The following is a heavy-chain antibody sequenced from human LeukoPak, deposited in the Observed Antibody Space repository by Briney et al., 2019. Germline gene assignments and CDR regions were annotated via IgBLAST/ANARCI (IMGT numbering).Heavy chain of an antibody. CDR1: GYTFTAYF. CDR3: TRDLSIFGVVIIDYYYYGMDV. D-gene: IGHD3-3*01. V-gene: IGHV1-2*06. J-gene: IGHJ6*02. Sequence: GASVKVSCKASGYTFTAYFMHWVRQAPGQGLEWVGRINPNSGGTNYAQKFQGRVTMTRDTSISTAYMELSRLRSDDSAVYYRTRDLSIFGVVIIDYYYYGMDVWGQGTTVTVSS. CDR2: INPNSGGT.